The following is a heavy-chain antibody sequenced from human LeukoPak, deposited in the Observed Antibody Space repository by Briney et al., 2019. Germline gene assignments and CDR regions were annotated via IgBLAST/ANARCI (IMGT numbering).Heavy chain of an antibody. CDR1: GFTFSSYS. D-gene: IGHD3-16*01. CDR3: VREGIDKGGRDFHYYMDV. V-gene: IGHV3-21*01. J-gene: IGHJ6*03. Sequence: GGSLRLSCAASGFTFSSYSMNWVRQAPGKGLEWVSSISSTSSYIYYADSVKGRFTVSRDYTKNSLYLQMRSLGAEDTAVYYCVREGIDKGGRDFHYYMDVWGKGTTVTVSS. CDR2: ISSTSSYI.